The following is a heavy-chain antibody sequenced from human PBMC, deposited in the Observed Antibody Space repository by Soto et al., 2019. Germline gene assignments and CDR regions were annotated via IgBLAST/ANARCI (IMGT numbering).Heavy chain of an antibody. CDR1: GGTFSSYA. Sequence: QVQLVQSGAEVKKPGSSVKVSCKASGGTFSSYAISWVRQAPGQGLEWMGGIIPIFGTANYAQKFQGRVTITADEYTSTAYMELSSLRSEDTAVYYCARGGDIVATYISGYGMDVWGQGTTVTVSS. CDR2: IIPIFGTA. D-gene: IGHD5-12*01. V-gene: IGHV1-69*01. CDR3: ARGGDIVATYISGYGMDV. J-gene: IGHJ6*02.